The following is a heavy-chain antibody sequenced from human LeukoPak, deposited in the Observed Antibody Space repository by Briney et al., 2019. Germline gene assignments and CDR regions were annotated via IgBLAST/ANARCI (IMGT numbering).Heavy chain of an antibody. V-gene: IGHV3-30*01. Sequence: GGSLRLSRAASGFTFSSYAMHWVRQAPGKGLEWVAVISYDGSNKYYADSVKGRFTISGGNSKNTLYLQMNSLRAEDTAVYYCASLIDPWGQGTLVTVSS. CDR3: ASLIDP. J-gene: IGHJ5*02. CDR2: ISYDGSNK. CDR1: GFTFSSYA.